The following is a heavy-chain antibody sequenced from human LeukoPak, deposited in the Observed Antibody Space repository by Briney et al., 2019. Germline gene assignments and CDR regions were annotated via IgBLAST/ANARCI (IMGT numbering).Heavy chain of an antibody. J-gene: IGHJ4*02. D-gene: IGHD6-13*01. CDR2: IYYSGST. V-gene: IGHV4-59*01. CDR3: ARVRIAATSGPSFDY. Sequence: PSGTLSLTCTVSGGSISSYYWSWIRQPPGKGLEWIGYIYYSGSTNYNPSLKSRVTISVDTSKNQFSLKLSSVTAADTAVYYCARVRIAATSGPSFDYWGQGTLVTVSS. CDR1: GGSISSYY.